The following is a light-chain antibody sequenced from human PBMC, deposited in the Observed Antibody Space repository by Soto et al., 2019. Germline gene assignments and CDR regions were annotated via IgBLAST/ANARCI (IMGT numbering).Light chain of an antibody. J-gene: IGKJ1*01. Sequence: EIVMTQSPATLSLSPGERATLSCRASQSVSSNLAWYQQKPGQAPRPVIYGASTRATGIPARFSGSGSGTGFTLTISSLQSEDLAVYYCQQYSNWPRTFGQGTKVDIK. CDR2: GAS. CDR1: QSVSSN. V-gene: IGKV3-15*01. CDR3: QQYSNWPRT.